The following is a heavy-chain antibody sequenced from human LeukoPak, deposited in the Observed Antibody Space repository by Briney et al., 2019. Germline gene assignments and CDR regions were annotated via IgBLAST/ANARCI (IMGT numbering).Heavy chain of an antibody. Sequence: PSETLSLTCTVSGGSISSFYWSWIRQPPGKGLEYISYISYSETTSYNPSLKSRVTISVDTSKNQFSLKLTSVTAADTAVYYCARDKGLPQAFDIWGQGTMVTVSS. J-gene: IGHJ3*02. D-gene: IGHD5/OR15-5a*01. V-gene: IGHV4-59*01. CDR3: ARDKGLPQAFDI. CDR1: GGSISSFY. CDR2: ISYSETT.